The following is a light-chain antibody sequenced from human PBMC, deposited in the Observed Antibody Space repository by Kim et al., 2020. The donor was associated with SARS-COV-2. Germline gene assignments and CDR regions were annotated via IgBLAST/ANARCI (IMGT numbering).Light chain of an antibody. J-gene: IGKJ2*03. CDR3: QQSYLTPYS. Sequence: DIQMTQSPSSLSAFVGDRVTITCRASQTISNYLNWYQQKPGKAPKLLIYAASDLQSGVPSRFSGSGSGTDFTLTISSLQPEDFATYYCQQSYLTPYSFGQGTKLEI. V-gene: IGKV1-39*01. CDR1: QTISNY. CDR2: AAS.